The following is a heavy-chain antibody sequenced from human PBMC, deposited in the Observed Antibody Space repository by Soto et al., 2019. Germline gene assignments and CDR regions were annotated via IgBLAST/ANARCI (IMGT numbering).Heavy chain of an antibody. J-gene: IGHJ6*02. CDR2: IWYDGSNK. D-gene: IGHD6-13*01. Sequence: PGGSLRLSCAASGFTFSSYGMHWVRQAPGKGLEWVAVIWYDGSNKYYADSVKGRFTISRDNSKNTLYLQMNSLRAEDTAVYYCARARSSWYFSVSYYYGMDVWGQGTTVTVSS. V-gene: IGHV3-33*01. CDR1: GFTFSSYG. CDR3: ARARSSWYFSVSYYYGMDV.